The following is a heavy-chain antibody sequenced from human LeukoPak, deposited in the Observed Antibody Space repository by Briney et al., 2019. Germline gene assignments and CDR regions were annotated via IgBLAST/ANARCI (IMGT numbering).Heavy chain of an antibody. CDR3: AKDFPPRHVVVAATPDY. J-gene: IGHJ4*02. CDR2: MSYDGSNK. D-gene: IGHD2-15*01. CDR1: GFTFSSYG. Sequence: GGSLPLTCAASGFTFSSYGMHWVRQAPGKGLEWVAVMSYDGSNKYYADSVKGRFTISRDNSKNTLYLQMNSLRAEDTAVYYCAKDFPPRHVVVAATPDYWGQAALGTVSS. V-gene: IGHV3-30*18.